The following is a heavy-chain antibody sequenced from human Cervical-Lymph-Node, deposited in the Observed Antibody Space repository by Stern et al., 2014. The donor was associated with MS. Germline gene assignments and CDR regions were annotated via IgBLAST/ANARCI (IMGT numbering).Heavy chain of an antibody. CDR2: ISYDGSNK. CDR1: GFTFSSYG. CDR3: AKGAGRASKALQQFDY. V-gene: IGHV3-30*18. Sequence: VQLLESGGGVVQPGRSLRLSCAASGFTFSSYGMHWVRQAPGKGLEWVAVISYDGSNKYYADSVKGRFTISRDNSKNTLYLQMNSLRAEDTAVYYCAKGAGRASKALQQFDYWGQGTLVTVSS. J-gene: IGHJ4*02. D-gene: IGHD4-11*01.